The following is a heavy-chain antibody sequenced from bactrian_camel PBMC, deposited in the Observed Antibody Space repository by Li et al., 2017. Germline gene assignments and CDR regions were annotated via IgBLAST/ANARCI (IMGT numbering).Heavy chain of an antibody. D-gene: IGHD2*01. CDR2: IDWHDAP. CDR3: AADAGKYYVAAKVPDMDY. CDR1: GNTASSSC. J-gene: IGHJ4*01. V-gene: IGHV3S53*01. Sequence: VQLVESGGGSVQAGGPLRLSCVVSGNTASSSCMAWFRQKLGKERERVARIDWHDAPTYEDSVKGRFTISKDSAKNTLFLQMSSLRPEDTAMYYCAADAGKYYVAAKVPDMDYRGQGTQVTVS.